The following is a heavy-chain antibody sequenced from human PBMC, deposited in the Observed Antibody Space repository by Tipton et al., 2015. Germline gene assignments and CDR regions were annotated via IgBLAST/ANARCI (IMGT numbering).Heavy chain of an antibody. D-gene: IGHD3-22*01. CDR2: IIPMSGTA. CDR3: ARRPHYSDSSVYYSFYFDY. Sequence: QVQLVQSGAEVKKPGSSVKVSCKASGDTFNTHGIGWVRQAPGQGLEWMGVIIPMSGTANYAQRFQGRVTITADQSTATAYMEVNSLESEDTAVYFCARRPHYSDSSVYYSFYFDYWGQGTLVTVSS. CDR1: GDTFNTHG. V-gene: IGHV1-69*01. J-gene: IGHJ4*02.